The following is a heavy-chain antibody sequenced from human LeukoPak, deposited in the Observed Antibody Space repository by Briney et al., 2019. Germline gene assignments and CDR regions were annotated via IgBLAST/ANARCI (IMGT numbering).Heavy chain of an antibody. CDR1: GGSISSYY. V-gene: IGHV4-4*07. CDR3: AGEFDYYGSGSYRLFDY. CDR2: IYTSGST. J-gene: IGHJ4*02. Sequence: SETLSLTCTVSGGSISSYYWSWIRQPAGKGLEWIGRIYTSGSTNYNPSLKSRVTMSVDTSKNQFSLKLSSVTAADTAVYYCAGEFDYYGSGSYRLFDYWGQGTLVTVSS. D-gene: IGHD3-10*01.